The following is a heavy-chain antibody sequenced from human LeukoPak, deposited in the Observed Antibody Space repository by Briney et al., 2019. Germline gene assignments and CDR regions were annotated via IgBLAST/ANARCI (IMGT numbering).Heavy chain of an antibody. J-gene: IGHJ6*03. CDR1: GGSISSSNW. Sequence: SETLSLTCAVSGGSISSSNWWSWIRQPPGKGLEWIGSICYSGSTYYNPSLKSRVTISVDTSKNQFSLKLSSVTAADTAVYYCARVCSTNNRLDYYYYYMDVWGKGTTVTVSS. CDR2: ICYSGST. D-gene: IGHD1/OR15-1a*01. V-gene: IGHV4-4*02. CDR3: ARVCSTNNRLDYYYYYMDV.